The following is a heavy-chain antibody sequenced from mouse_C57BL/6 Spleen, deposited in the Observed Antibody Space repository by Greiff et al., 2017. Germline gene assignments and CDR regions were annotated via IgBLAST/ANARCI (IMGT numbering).Heavy chain of an antibody. CDR3: ARWLLRGYFDV. J-gene: IGHJ1*03. CDR2: IDPSDSYT. CDR1: GYTFTSYW. D-gene: IGHD2-3*01. V-gene: IGHV1-69*01. Sequence: VQLQQPGAELVMPGASVKLSCKASGYTFTSYWMHWVKQRPGQGLEWIGEIDPSDSYTNYNQKFKGKSTLTVDKSSSTAYMQLSSLTSEDSAVYDCARWLLRGYFDVWGTGTTVTVSS.